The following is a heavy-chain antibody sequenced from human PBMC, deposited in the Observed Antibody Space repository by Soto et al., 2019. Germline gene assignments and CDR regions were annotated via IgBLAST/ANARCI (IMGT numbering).Heavy chain of an antibody. J-gene: IGHJ6*02. CDR2: IYYSGST. V-gene: IGHV4-59*01. CDR1: GGSISSYY. D-gene: IGHD2-2*01. CDR3: ARGLGYQLLSYYYYCGMDV. Sequence: SETLSLTCTVSGGSISSYYWSWIRQPPGKGLEWIGYIYYSGSTNYNPSLKSRVTISVDTSKNQFSLKLSSVTAADTAVYYCARGLGYQLLSYYYYCGMDVWGQGTTVTVSS.